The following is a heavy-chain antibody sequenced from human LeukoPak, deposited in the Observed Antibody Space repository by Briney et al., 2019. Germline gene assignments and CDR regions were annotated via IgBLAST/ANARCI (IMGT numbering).Heavy chain of an antibody. V-gene: IGHV3-21*01. CDR1: GFTFSSYS. Sequence: GGSLRLSCAASGFTFSSYSMNWVRQAPGKGLEWVSSISSSSNYIYYADSVKGRFTISRDNAKNSLYLQMNSLRVEDTAIYYFARAEGSICSSGYYPIWGQGTMVTVSS. CDR2: ISSSSNYI. CDR3: ARAEGSICSSGYYPI. D-gene: IGHD6-19*01. J-gene: IGHJ3*02.